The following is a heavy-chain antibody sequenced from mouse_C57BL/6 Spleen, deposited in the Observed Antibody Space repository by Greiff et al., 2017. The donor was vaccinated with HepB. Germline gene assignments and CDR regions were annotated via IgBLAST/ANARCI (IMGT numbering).Heavy chain of an antibody. CDR2: INPNNGGT. J-gene: IGHJ1*03. CDR1: GYTFTDYY. V-gene: IGHV1-26*01. D-gene: IGHD1-1*01. CDR3: AQFITTVVARYFDV. Sequence: VQLQQSGPELVKPGASVKISCKASGYTFTDYYMNWVKQSHGKSLEWIGDINPNNGGTSYNQKFKGKATLTVDKSSSTAYMELRSLTSEDSAVYYCAQFITTVVARYFDVWGTGTTVTVSS.